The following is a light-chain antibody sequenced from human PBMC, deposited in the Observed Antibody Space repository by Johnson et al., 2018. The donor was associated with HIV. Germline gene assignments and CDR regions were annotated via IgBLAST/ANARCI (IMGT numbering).Light chain of an antibody. Sequence: QSVLTQPPSVSAAPGQKVTISCSGSSYNIGNSYVSWYQQLPGTAPKLLIYENNKRPSGIPDRFSGSKSGTSATLGITGLQTGDEADYYCGTWDTSLGAPLVFGTGTNVTVL. CDR3: GTWDTSLGAPLV. CDR2: ENN. J-gene: IGLJ1*01. V-gene: IGLV1-51*02. CDR1: SYNIGNSY.